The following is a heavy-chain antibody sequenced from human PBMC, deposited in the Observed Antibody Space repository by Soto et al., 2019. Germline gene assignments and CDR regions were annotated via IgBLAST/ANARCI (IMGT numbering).Heavy chain of an antibody. CDR2: IWYDGSNK. CDR1: GFTFSSYG. CDR3: ARGKVTRAAGTSVGYYYGMDV. Sequence: GGSLRLSCAASGFTFSSYGMHWVRQAPGKGLEWVAVIWYDGSNKYYADSVKGRFTISRDNSKNTLYLQMNSLRAEDTAVYYCARGKVTRAAGTSVGYYYGMDVWGQGTTVTVSS. J-gene: IGHJ6*02. V-gene: IGHV3-33*01. D-gene: IGHD6-13*01.